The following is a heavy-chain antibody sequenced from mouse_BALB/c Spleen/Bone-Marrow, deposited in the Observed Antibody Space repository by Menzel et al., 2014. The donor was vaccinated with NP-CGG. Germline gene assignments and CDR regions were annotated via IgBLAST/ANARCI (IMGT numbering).Heavy chain of an antibody. V-gene: IGHV7-3*02. J-gene: IGHJ4*01. CDR1: GFTFTDYY. CDR2: IRNKAYGYTT. Sequence: EVKLQESGGGLVQPGGSLRLSCTTSGFTFTDYYMSWVRQPPGKALEWLAFIRNKAYGYTTECSASVRGRFTISRDNSQSILHLQMNTLRAEDSATYYCARFPMDYWGQGTSVTVSS. CDR3: ARFPMDY.